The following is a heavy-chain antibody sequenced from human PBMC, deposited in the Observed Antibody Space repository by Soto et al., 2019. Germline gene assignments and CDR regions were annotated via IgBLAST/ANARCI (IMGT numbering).Heavy chain of an antibody. D-gene: IGHD6-25*01. V-gene: IGHV3-23*01. J-gene: IGHJ5*02. CDR2: ISGSGGST. Sequence: PGGSLRLSCAASGFTFSSYAMSWVRQAPGKGLEWVSAISGSGGSTYYADSVKGRFTISRDNSKNTLYLQMNSLRAEDTAVYYCAKDSWLEVGGSNWFDPWGQGTLVTSPQ. CDR3: AKDSWLEVGGSNWFDP. CDR1: GFTFSSYA.